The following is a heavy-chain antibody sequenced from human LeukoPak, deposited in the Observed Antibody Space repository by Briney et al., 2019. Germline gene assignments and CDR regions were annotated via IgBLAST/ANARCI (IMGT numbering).Heavy chain of an antibody. D-gene: IGHD6-6*01. J-gene: IGHJ4*02. CDR1: GYTFTGSY. CDR2: INPNSGGT. CDR3: ARFHPAARQYDY. V-gene: IGHV1-2*02. Sequence: ASVKVSRKASGYTFTGSYMHWVRQAPGQGLEWMGWINPNSGGTNYAQKFQGRVTMTRDTSISTAYMELSRLRSDDTAVYYCARFHPAARQYDYWGQGTLVTVSS.